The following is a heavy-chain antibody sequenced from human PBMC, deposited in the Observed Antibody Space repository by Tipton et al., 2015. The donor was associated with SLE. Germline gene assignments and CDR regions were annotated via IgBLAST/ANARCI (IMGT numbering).Heavy chain of an antibody. J-gene: IGHJ4*01. CDR1: GGSISKYY. CDR3: ARSTPDEFDF. CDR2: VYNSGST. D-gene: IGHD5/OR15-5a*01. Sequence: TLSLTCTVSGGSISKYYWSWIWQPPGKGLEWIGYVYNSGSTNYNPSLKSRVTISVDTSKNQFSLNLSSVTAADTAVYYCARSTPDEFDFWGHGALVTVSS. V-gene: IGHV4-59*08.